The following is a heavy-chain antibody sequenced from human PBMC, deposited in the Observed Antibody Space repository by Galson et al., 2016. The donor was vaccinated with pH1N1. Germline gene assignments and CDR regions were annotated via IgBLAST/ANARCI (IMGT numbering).Heavy chain of an antibody. J-gene: IGHJ4*02. Sequence: SLRLSCAASGFTFSSYWMHWVRQAPGKGLVWVSRINSDGSSTSCAGSVKGRFTISRDNAKNTLYLQMHSLRAEDTAVYYCARNFGLSGSGRHFDFWGQGTLVTVSS. V-gene: IGHV3-74*01. D-gene: IGHD3-16*01. CDR3: ARNFGLSGSGRHFDF. CDR1: GFTFSSYW. CDR2: INSDGSST.